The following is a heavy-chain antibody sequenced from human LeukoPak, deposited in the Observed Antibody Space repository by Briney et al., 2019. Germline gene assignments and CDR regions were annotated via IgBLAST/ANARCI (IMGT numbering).Heavy chain of an antibody. CDR2: INPDRGGT. J-gene: IGHJ4*02. V-gene: IGHV1-2*02. CDR1: GYTFTGYY. D-gene: IGHD1-26*01. CDR3: AREVGANEY. Sequence: ASVKVSCKASGYTFTGYYLHWVRQAPGQGLEWVGWINPDRGGTNYAQKSQGRVTMTRDTSISTAYMELSNLRSDDTAVYYCAREVGANEYWGQGTLVTVAS.